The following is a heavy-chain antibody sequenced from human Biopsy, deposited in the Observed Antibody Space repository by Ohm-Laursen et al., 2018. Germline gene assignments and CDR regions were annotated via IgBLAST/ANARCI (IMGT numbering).Heavy chain of an antibody. CDR3: ASRLYGPNPIDY. V-gene: IGHV4-34*01. CDR2: ITHSGYT. CDR1: SGSFSSNY. Sequence: TLSLTCAVYSGSFSSNYWTWIRQPPGKGLEWIGEITHSGYTNYNPSLKSRVTVSVDTSKNQFSLKLRSVTAADTAVYYCASRLYGPNPIDYWGQGTLVTVSS. J-gene: IGHJ4*02. D-gene: IGHD2-8*01.